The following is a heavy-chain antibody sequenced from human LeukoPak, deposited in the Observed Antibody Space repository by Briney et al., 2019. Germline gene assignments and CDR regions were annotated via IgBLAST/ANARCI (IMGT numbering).Heavy chain of an antibody. CDR3: ARGGGWVVVVAAHDY. D-gene: IGHD2-15*01. CDR2: INHSGST. V-gene: IGHV4-34*01. Sequence: SETLSLTCAVYGGSFSGYYWSWIRQPPGKGLEWIGEINHSGSTNYNPSLKSRVTISVDTSKNQFSLKLSSVTAADTAVYYCARGGGWVVVVAAHDYWGQGTLVTVSS. CDR1: GGSFSGYY. J-gene: IGHJ4*02.